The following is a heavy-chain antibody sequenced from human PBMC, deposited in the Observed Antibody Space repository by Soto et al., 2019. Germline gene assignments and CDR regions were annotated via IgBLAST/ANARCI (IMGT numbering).Heavy chain of an antibody. CDR2: IIPGGYT. Sequence: PGGSLRLSCAASGFTFASHAMAWVRQAPGKGLEWVSGIIPGGYTYSADSVKGRFTISRDDSKNILYLQMNSLRAEDTAVYYCAKETIKRNFDFDDWGQGTLVPVSS. J-gene: IGHJ4*02. CDR3: AKETIKRNFDFDD. CDR1: GFTFASHA. D-gene: IGHD1-7*01. V-gene: IGHV3-23*01.